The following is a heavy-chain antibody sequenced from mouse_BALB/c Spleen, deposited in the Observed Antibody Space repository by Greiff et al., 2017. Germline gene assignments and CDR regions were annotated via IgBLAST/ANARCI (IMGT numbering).Heavy chain of an antibody. V-gene: IGHV1-69*02. D-gene: IGHD2-3*01. CDR3: ASREDGYYGNALDY. Sequence: QVQLQQPGAELVKPGASVKLSCKASGYTFTSYWMHWVKQRPGQGLEWIGVIDPSDSYTNYNQKFNGKATLTVDKSSSTAYMQLSSLTSEDSAVYYCASREDGYYGNALDYWGQGTTVTVSS. CDR2: IDPSDSYT. J-gene: IGHJ4*01. CDR1: GYTFTSYW.